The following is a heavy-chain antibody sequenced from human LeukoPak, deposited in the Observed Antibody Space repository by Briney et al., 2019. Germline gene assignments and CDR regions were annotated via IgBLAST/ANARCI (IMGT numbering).Heavy chain of an antibody. CDR3: ARDLVTVTKGFDI. Sequence: PSETLSLTCAVSAASFSSHYWTWIRQSPGKGLEWIGYISYIGSTNYNPSLKSRVTISIDTSGNQFSLKLRSVTAADTAVYYCARDLVTVTKGFDIWGQGTMVSVSS. J-gene: IGHJ3*02. D-gene: IGHD4-17*01. CDR1: AASFSSHY. CDR2: ISYIGST. V-gene: IGHV4-59*11.